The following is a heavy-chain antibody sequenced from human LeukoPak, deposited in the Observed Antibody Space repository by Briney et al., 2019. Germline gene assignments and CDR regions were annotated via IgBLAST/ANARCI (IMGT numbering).Heavy chain of an antibody. CDR1: GFTFSNYA. CDR2: ISGSGGST. J-gene: IGHJ3*02. CDR3: AKSYWSLNDAFDI. V-gene: IGHV3-23*01. D-gene: IGHD1-1*01. Sequence: GGSLRLSCAASGFTFSNYAMSWVRQAPGKGLEWVSAISGSGGSTYYADSVKGRFTISRDNSKNTLYLQMNSLRAEDTAVYYCAKSYWSLNDAFDIWGQGTMVTVSS.